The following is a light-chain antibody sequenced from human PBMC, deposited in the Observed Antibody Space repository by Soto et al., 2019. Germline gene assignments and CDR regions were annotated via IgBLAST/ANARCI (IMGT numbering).Light chain of an antibody. J-gene: IGLJ1*01. CDR3: SSFTSGNTQV. CDR1: RSDIGSYNY. Sequence: QSVLTQPASVSGSPGQSITISCTGTRSDIGSYNYVSWYQQHPGKVPKLMIYEVTNRPSGVSYRFSGSKSGNTASLTISGLQAEDGADYYCSSFTSGNTQVFGTGTKVTVL. V-gene: IGLV2-14*03. CDR2: EVT.